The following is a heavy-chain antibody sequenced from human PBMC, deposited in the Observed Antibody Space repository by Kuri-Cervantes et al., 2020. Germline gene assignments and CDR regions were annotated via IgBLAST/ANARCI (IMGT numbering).Heavy chain of an antibody. CDR3: ARGRDGYNLRGGTEIDY. D-gene: IGHD5-24*01. CDR2: ISPYNGNT. J-gene: IGHJ4*02. Sequence: ASVKVSCKASGYTFTRYGISWVRQAPGQGLEWMGWISPYNGNTNYAQNLQDRVTLTTDTSTSTVYMELSSLRSEDTAVYYCARGRDGYNLRGGTEIDYWGQGTLVTVSS. CDR1: GYTFTRYG. V-gene: IGHV1-18*01.